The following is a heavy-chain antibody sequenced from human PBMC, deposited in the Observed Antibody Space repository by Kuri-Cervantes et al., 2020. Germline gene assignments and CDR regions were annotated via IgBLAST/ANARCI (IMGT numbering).Heavy chain of an antibody. CDR3: ARVIAAAGLTFDY. CDR1: GGSISSGGYY. CDR2: IYYSGST. D-gene: IGHD6-13*01. J-gene: IGHJ4*02. V-gene: IGHV4-61*08. Sequence: SETLSLTCTVSGGSISSGGYYWSWIRQHPGKGLEWIGYIYYSGSTNYNPSLKSRVTISVGTSKNQFSLKLSSVTAADTAVYYCARVIAAAGLTFDYWGQGTLVTVSS.